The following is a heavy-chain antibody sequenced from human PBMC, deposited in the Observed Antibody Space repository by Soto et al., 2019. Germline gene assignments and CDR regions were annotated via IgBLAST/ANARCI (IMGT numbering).Heavy chain of an antibody. CDR3: ARDGIAAAGMTYYYYGMDV. J-gene: IGHJ6*02. Sequence: ASVKVSCKASGYTFTGYYMHWVRQAPGQGLEWMGWINPNSGGTNYAQKFQGRVTMTRDTSISTAYMELSRLRSDDTAVYYCARDGIAAAGMTYYYYGMDVWGQGTTVTAP. CDR2: INPNSGGT. D-gene: IGHD6-13*01. V-gene: IGHV1-2*02. CDR1: GYTFTGYY.